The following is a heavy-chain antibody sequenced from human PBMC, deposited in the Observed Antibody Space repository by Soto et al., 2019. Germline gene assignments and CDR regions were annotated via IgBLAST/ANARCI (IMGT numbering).Heavy chain of an antibody. CDR2: IKSKTDGGTT. V-gene: IGHV3-15*05. CDR1: GFTFNSNA. J-gene: IGHJ6*02. D-gene: IGHD3-16*01. CDR3: AKDSTLGGWGGMDV. Sequence: GGSLRLSCAASGFTFNSNAMHWVRQALGKGLEWVGRIKSKTDGGTTDYAAPVKGRFTISRDNAKNSLYLQMNSLRAEDTALYYCAKDSTLGGWGGMDVWGQGTTVTVSS.